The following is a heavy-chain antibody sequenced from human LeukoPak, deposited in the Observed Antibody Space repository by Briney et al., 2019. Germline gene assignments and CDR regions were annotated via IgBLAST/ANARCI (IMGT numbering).Heavy chain of an antibody. Sequence: GGSLRLSCAASGFTFSDYSMNWVRQAPGKGLEWVSAFSGGDGNTYYADSVKGRFTISRDNSKNTLYLQMNSLRADDTAVYYCAKDHGDYAYFQHWGQGTLVAVSS. D-gene: IGHD4-17*01. CDR1: GFTFSDYS. CDR3: AKDHGDYAYFQH. J-gene: IGHJ1*01. CDR2: FSGGDGNT. V-gene: IGHV3-23*01.